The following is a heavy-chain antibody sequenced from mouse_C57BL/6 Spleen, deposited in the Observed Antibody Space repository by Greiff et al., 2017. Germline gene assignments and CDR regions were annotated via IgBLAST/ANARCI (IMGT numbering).Heavy chain of an antibody. J-gene: IGHJ3*01. V-gene: IGHV1-15*01. D-gene: IGHD2-5*01. CDR2: IDPETGGT. CDR3: AIYCSKGGWFAY. CDR1: GYTFTDYE. Sequence: QVQLQQSGAELVRPGASVTLSCKASGYTFTDYEMHWVKQTPVHGLEWIGAIDPETGGTAYNQKFKGKAILTADKSSSTAYMQLSSLTSEDSAVYYCAIYCSKGGWFAYWGQGTLVTVSA.